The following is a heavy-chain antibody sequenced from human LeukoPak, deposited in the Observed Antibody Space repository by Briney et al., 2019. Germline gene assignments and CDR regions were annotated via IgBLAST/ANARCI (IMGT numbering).Heavy chain of an antibody. D-gene: IGHD3-3*01. V-gene: IGHV3-23*01. J-gene: IGHJ4*02. CDR2: ISGSGDSA. Sequence: GGSLRLSCAASGFTFSNYALSWVRQAPGKGLEWVSLISGSGDSAYYADSVKGRFTISRDNSKNTLYLQMNSLRADDTAVYYCAKDYGDYDFWSGPYYFDYWGQGALVTVSS. CDR3: AKDYGDYDFWSGPYYFDY. CDR1: GFTFSNYA.